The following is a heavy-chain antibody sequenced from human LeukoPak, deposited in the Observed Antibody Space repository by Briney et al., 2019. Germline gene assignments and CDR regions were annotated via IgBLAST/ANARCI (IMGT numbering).Heavy chain of an antibody. D-gene: IGHD6-19*01. Sequence: ASVKVSCKASGYTFTSYGISWVRQAPGQGLEWMGWISAYNGNTNYAQKLQGRVTMTTDTSTSTAYMELRSLRSDDTAVYYRAREAIAVAGTVWYFDLWGRGTLVTVSS. CDR1: GYTFTSYG. CDR2: ISAYNGNT. V-gene: IGHV1-18*01. CDR3: AREAIAVAGTVWYFDL. J-gene: IGHJ2*01.